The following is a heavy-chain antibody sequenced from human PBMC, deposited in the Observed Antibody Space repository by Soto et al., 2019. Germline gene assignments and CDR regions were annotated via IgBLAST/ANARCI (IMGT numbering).Heavy chain of an antibody. CDR2: ISKSDYT. V-gene: IGHV3-21*01. CDR1: VFAVNTYG. Sequence: RISGTFAVFAVNTYGINLVRQSPGQGLEWVSSISKSDYTYYSDSVKGLFTISRDNAKNSVSLQMNTLRVEDTAVYYCAREDSIIITAVSDFWGQGTMVTVSS. CDR3: AREDSIIITAVSDF. J-gene: IGHJ4*02. D-gene: IGHD3-22*01.